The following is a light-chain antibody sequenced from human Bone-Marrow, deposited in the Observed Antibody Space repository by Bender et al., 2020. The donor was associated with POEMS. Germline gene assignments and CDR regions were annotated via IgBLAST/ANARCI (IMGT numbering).Light chain of an antibody. J-gene: IGLJ3*02. CDR3: CSYAGIVK. CDR2: DVS. CDR1: STYIDDYTV. V-gene: IGLV2-11*01. Sequence: HSALTQPASVSGSPGQSITISCTGASTYIDDYTVVSWYQQRPGKAPKLMIFDVSKRPSGVPDRFSGSKSGKTASLTISGLQAEDEADYYCCSYAGIVKFGGGTKLTVL.